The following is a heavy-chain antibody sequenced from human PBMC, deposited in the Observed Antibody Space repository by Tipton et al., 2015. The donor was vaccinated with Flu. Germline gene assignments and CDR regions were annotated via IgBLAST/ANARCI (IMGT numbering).Heavy chain of an antibody. Sequence: TLSLTCTVSGGSISNYYWNWIRQPPGKGLEWIGYIYNSGSTNYNPSLKSRVTISVDTSKNQFSLKLSSVTAADTAVYFCARRTFSNYVSEPKNWFDFWGQGTLVTVSS. CDR3: ARRTFSNYVSEPKNWFDF. J-gene: IGHJ5*01. CDR1: GGSISNYY. CDR2: IYNSGST. D-gene: IGHD4-11*01. V-gene: IGHV4-59*08.